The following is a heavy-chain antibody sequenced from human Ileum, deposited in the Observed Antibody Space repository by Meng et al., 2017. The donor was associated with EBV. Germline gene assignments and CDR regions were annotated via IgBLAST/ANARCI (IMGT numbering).Heavy chain of an antibody. D-gene: IGHD6-19*01. J-gene: IGHJ4*02. CDR1: GGSISSSNL. Sequence: HVEWLESGPALVKPLGTLSITCAVSGGSISSSNLWRWVRQPPRKGLEWIGEIYNSGSTNYNPSLKSRVTMSVDKSKNQFSLTLSSVTAADTAVYYCARVGQWLPIDYWGQGTLVTVSS. CDR2: IYNSGST. V-gene: IGHV4-4*03. CDR3: ARVGQWLPIDY.